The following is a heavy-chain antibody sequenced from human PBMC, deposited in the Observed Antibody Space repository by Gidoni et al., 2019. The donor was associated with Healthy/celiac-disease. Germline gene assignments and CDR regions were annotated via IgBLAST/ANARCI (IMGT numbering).Heavy chain of an antibody. V-gene: IGHV3-23*01. J-gene: IGHJ3*02. CDR3: AKDARNTYYYDSSGYDHAFDI. D-gene: IGHD3-22*01. CDR2: ISGSGGST. Sequence: EVQLLESGGGLVPPGGSLRLSCAASGFTFSSYALSWVRQAPGKGLACVSAISGSGGSTYYAESVKGRFTISRDNAKNTLYLQMNSLRAEDTAVYYCAKDARNTYYYDSSGYDHAFDIWGQGTMVTVSS. CDR1: GFTFSSYA.